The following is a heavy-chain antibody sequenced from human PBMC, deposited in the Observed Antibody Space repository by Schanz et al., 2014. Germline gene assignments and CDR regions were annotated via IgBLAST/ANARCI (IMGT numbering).Heavy chain of an antibody. J-gene: IGHJ3*02. D-gene: IGHD3-10*01. CDR1: GFMFSSYG. CDR3: ARGGFGELRAFEI. Sequence: QVQLVESGGGVVQPGRSLRLSCAASGFMFSSYGMHWVRQAPGKGLEWVGVISYDGSKKSYADSVKGRFTISRDNSKNTLYLQMNSLRPDDTAVYYCARGGFGELRAFEIWSHGTMVAVSS. CDR2: ISYDGSKK. V-gene: IGHV3-30*03.